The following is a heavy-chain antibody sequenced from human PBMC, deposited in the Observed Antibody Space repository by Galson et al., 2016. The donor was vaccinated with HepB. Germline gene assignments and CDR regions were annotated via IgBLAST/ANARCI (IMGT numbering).Heavy chain of an antibody. J-gene: IGHJ2*01. CDR3: ARGQVSSFNTYWYFDL. V-gene: IGHV3-30-3*01. CDR1: GFTFNTYA. CDR2: ISYDGSNK. Sequence: SLRLSCAASGFTFNTYAVHWVRQAPGKGLEWVAVISYDGSNKFYGDSVKGRFTISRDNSKNMLYLQMNDVRTEDTAVYFCARGQVSSFNTYWYFDLGGHGTLVTVSS. D-gene: IGHD6-13*01.